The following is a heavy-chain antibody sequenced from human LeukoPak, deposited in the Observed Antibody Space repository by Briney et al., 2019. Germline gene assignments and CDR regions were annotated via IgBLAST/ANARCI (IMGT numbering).Heavy chain of an antibody. CDR1: GFSFDRFG. CDR3: AKDLYVSAARGLLDY. CDR2: IWYDGSYK. D-gene: IGHD6-13*01. V-gene: IGHV3-33*06. J-gene: IGHJ4*02. Sequence: GRSLRLSCAASGFSFDRFGMHWVRQAPGKGLEWVAVIWYDGSYKYYADSVKGRVTISRDNSKNTLYLQMNSLRADDPAVYYCAKDLYVSAARGLLDYWGQGTRVTVSS.